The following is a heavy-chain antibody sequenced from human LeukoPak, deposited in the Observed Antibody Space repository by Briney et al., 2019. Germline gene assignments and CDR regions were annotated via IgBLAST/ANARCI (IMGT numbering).Heavy chain of an antibody. J-gene: IGHJ3*02. D-gene: IGHD3-22*01. V-gene: IGHV4-4*02. CDR1: GGSITSSTW. Sequence: SETLSLTCAVSGGSITSSTWWSWVRQPPGKGLEWIGEIYHSGSTNYNPSLKSRVTISVDKSKNQFSLKLSSVTAADTAVYYCASPPPDYYDSSGYYYGSTTSDAFDIWGQGTMVTVSS. CDR2: IYHSGST. CDR3: ASPPPDYYDSSGYYYGSTTSDAFDI.